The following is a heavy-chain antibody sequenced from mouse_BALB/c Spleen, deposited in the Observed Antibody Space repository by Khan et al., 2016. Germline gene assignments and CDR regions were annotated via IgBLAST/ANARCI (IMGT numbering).Heavy chain of an antibody. J-gene: IGHJ2*01. V-gene: IGHV1-61*01. CDR3: AARVRRRSYYFDY. CDR1: GYTFTSYW. D-gene: IGHD2-14*01. Sequence: QVQLKESGAELVRPGASVKLSCKASGYTFTSYWMNWVKQRPGQGLEWIGMIDPSDSETHYNQMFQDKATLTVDKSSNTAYMHLSSLTSEDSAVYYCAARVRRRSYYFDYWGQGTTLTVSS. CDR2: IDPSDSET.